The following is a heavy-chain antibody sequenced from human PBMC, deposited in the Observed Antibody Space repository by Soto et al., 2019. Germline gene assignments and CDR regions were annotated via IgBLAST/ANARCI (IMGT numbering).Heavy chain of an antibody. CDR3: AKDQTYSSVWPLIDY. V-gene: IGHV3-23*01. J-gene: IGHJ4*02. D-gene: IGHD6-19*01. CDR2: ISGSGDHT. Sequence: DVQLLESGGGLVQPGGSLRLSCAASGFTFSNYAMTWVRQAPGKGLEWVSTISGSGDHTYHADSVKGRFTISRDNSKNTLYLQMNSLRAEDTAVFYCAKDQTYSSVWPLIDYWGQGTLVTVSS. CDR1: GFTFSNYA.